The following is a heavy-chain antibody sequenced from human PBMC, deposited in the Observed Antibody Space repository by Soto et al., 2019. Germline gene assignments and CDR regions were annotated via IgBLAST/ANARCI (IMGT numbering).Heavy chain of an antibody. D-gene: IGHD3-9*01. Sequence: SETLSLTCAVYGGSFSGYYWSWIRQPPGKGLEWIGEINHSGSTNYNPSLKSRVTISVDTSKNQFSLKLSSVTAADMAVYYCARGRAYYDILTGYYKNYYYGMDVWGQGTTVTVSS. CDR3: ARGRAYYDILTGYYKNYYYGMDV. J-gene: IGHJ6*02. CDR1: GGSFSGYY. CDR2: INHSGST. V-gene: IGHV4-34*01.